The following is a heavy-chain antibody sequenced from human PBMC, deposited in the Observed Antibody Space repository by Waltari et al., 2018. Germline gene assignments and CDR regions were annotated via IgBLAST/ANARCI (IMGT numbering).Heavy chain of an antibody. CDR3: AKDEGARLAPTFGMDA. D-gene: IGHD6-6*01. CDR1: GITFSTSS. CDR2: MTASGLM. J-gene: IGHJ6*02. Sequence: EMQLLESGGALVQPGEYLRLSCAASGITFSTSSMNWVRQDPGKGLEWVAVMTASGLMHYGDSVKGRFIISRDNSKNTLYLEMYRLRVEDTARYYCAKDEGARLAPTFGMDAWGQGTTVIVS. V-gene: IGHV3-23*01.